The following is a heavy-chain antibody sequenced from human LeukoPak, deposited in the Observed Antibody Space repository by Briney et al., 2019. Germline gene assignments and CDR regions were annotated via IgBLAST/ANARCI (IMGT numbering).Heavy chain of an antibody. J-gene: IGHJ6*02. CDR3: ARGRRSYFGVVNSEHYYYYGMVV. CDR2: MNPNSGNT. D-gene: IGHD3-3*01. V-gene: IGHV1-8*01. CDR1: GYTFTSYD. Sequence: ASVKVSCKASGYTFTSYDINWVRQATGQGLEWMGWMNPNSGNTDYAEKFQGRVTMTRNTSISTAYMELSSLRSEDTAVYYCARGRRSYFGVVNSEHYYYYGMVVWGQGTTVTVSS.